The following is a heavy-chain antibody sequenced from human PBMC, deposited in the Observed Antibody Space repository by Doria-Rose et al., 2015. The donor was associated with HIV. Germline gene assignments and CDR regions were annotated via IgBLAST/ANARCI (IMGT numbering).Heavy chain of an antibody. D-gene: IGHD3-22*01. CDR2: INQDGNEK. Sequence: WFRQAPGRGLEWVANINQDGNEKYYVDSVKGRFTISRDNAKNSLYLLMNSLRAEDTDIFYCARDRSDYASPLDDYDSSGYFDFWGQGTLVTVSS. V-gene: IGHV3-7*01. CDR3: ARDRSDYASPLDDYDSSGYFDF. J-gene: IGHJ4*02.